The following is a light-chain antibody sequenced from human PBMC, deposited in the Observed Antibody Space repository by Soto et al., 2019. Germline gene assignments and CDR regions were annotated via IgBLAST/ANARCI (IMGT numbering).Light chain of an antibody. CDR2: EGS. J-gene: IGLJ3*02. V-gene: IGLV2-23*01. CDR1: SSDVGSYNL. CDR3: GSYTSATTWV. Sequence: QSVLTQPASVSGSPGQSITISCTGTSSDVGSYNLVSWYQQHPGKAPKLMIYEGSKRPSGVSNRFSGSKSGNTASLTISGLQAEDEAAYFCGSYTSATTWVFGGGTKLTVL.